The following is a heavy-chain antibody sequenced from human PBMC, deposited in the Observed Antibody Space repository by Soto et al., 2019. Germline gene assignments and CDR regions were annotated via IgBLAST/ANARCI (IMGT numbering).Heavy chain of an antibody. CDR3: AKVRYSGTYWDS. V-gene: IGHV3-23*01. CDR2: ISGSTVTT. CDR1: GFTFSSYV. J-gene: IGHJ4*02. D-gene: IGHD5-12*01. Sequence: EVQLLESGGGLVQPGGSLRLSCVASGFTFSSYVMSWVRQAPGKGLEWVSSISGSTVTTYYADSVKGRFTISRDNSKNTVFLQMNSLRAEDTAIYYCAKVRYSGTYWDSWGQGALVTVSS.